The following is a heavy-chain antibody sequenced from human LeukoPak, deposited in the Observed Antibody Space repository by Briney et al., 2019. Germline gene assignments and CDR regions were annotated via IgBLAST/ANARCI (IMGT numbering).Heavy chain of an antibody. CDR2: INPSGGST. Sequence: GASVKVSCKASGYTFTSYYMHWVRQAPGQGLEWMGIINPSGGSTSYAQKFQGRVTMTRDMSTSTVYMELSSLRSEDTAVYYCARVSAHHRDHEGVDYWGQGTLVTVSS. CDR1: GYTFTSYY. CDR3: ARVSAHHRDHEGVDY. J-gene: IGHJ4*02. V-gene: IGHV1-46*01. D-gene: IGHD1-14*01.